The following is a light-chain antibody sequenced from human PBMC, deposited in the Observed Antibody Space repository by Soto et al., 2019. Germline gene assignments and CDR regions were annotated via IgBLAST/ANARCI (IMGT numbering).Light chain of an antibody. CDR2: ATS. V-gene: IGKV1-8*01. CDR1: QGIDTY. CDR3: QYLNGAPTIT. J-gene: IGKJ5*01. Sequence: AIQMTQSPSSFSASVGDRVTITCRASQGIDTYLAWYQQKPGKAPRLLMYATSVLESGVPSRFSGSGSGTDYTLTISSLQSEDFATYYCQYLNGAPTITFGQGTRLEIK.